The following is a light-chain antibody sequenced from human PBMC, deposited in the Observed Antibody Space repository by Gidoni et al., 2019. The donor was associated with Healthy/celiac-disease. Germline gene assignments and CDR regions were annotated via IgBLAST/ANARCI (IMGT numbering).Light chain of an antibody. CDR1: QSVSSN. CDR2: GAS. J-gene: IGKJ4*01. CDR3: QQYNNWPLT. V-gene: IGKV3-15*01. Sequence: PATLSVSPGERATLSCRAGQSVSSNLAWYQQKPGQAPRLLIYGASTRATGIPARFSGSGSGTEFTLTISSLQSEDFAVYYCQQYNNWPLTFGGGTKVEIK.